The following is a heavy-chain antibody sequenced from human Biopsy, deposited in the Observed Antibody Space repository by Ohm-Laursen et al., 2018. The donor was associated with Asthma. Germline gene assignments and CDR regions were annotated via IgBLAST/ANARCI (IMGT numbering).Heavy chain of an antibody. CDR2: SVFASGAT. CDR1: GVALSGYT. V-gene: IGHV1-58*01. D-gene: IGHD2/OR15-2a*01. Sequence: SVKVSCKTSGVALSGYTFEWVRQARGLGLEWIAWSVFASGATNYAQNFQDRLTVTRDMSAGSVSMELRGLSSTDTAVYYCAAGRTSLQGESLIWGQGTLVSVSS. J-gene: IGHJ4*01. CDR3: AAGRTSLQGESLI.